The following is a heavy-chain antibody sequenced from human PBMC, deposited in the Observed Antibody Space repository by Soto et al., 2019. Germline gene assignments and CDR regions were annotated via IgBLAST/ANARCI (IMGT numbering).Heavy chain of an antibody. D-gene: IGHD1-20*01. V-gene: IGHV1-69*02. J-gene: IGHJ6*02. CDR3: ARWVTGYYYGMDV. CDR2: IIPILGIA. Sequence: QVQLVQSGAEVKKPGSSVKVSCKASGGTFSSYTISWVRQAPGQGLEWMGRIIPILGIANYAQKLQGRVTITADKSTSTAYMELSSLRSEDTAVYYCARWVTGYYYGMDVWGQGTTVTVSS. CDR1: GGTFSSYT.